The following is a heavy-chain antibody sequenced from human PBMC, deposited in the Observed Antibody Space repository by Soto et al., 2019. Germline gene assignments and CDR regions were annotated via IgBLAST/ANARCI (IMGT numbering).Heavy chain of an antibody. CDR1: GGSFSGYY. V-gene: IGHV4-34*01. CDR2: INHSGST. J-gene: IGHJ6*03. CDR3: ARKGYYYYMDV. Sequence: SETLSLTCAVYGGSFSGYYWSWIRQPPGKGLEWIGEINHSGSTNYNPSLKSRVTISVDTSKNQFSLKLSSVTAADTAVYYCARKGYYYYMDVWGKGTTVTVSS.